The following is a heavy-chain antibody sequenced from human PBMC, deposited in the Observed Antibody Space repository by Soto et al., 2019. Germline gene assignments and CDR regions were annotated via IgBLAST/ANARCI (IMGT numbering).Heavy chain of an antibody. D-gene: IGHD3-16*02. Sequence: SETLSLTCAVYGGSFSGYYWSWIRQPPGKXLEWIGEINHSGSTNYNPSLKSRVTISVDTSKNQFSLKLSSVTAADTAVYYCARDGGIYVWGSYRYLGYFQHWGQGTLVTVSS. V-gene: IGHV4-34*01. J-gene: IGHJ1*01. CDR2: INHSGST. CDR1: GGSFSGYY. CDR3: ARDGGIYVWGSYRYLGYFQH.